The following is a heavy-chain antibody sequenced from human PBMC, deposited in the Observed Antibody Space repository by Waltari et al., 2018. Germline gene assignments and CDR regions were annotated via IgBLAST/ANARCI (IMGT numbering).Heavy chain of an antibody. J-gene: IGHJ6*02. Sequence: QVQLQQSGPGLVKPSQTLSLTCAISGDSVSSNSAAWNWIRQSPSRGLEWLGRTYYRSKWYNDYAVSVKSRITINPDTSKNQFSLQLNSVTPEDTAVYYCARGPGSARQMIFYYYYGMDVWGQGTTVTVSS. CDR2: TYYRSKWYN. CDR3: ARGPGSARQMIFYYYYGMDV. V-gene: IGHV6-1*01. D-gene: IGHD6-6*01. CDR1: GDSVSSNSAA.